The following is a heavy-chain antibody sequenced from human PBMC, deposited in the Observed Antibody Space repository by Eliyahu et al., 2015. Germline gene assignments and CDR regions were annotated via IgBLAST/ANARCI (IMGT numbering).Heavy chain of an antibody. CDR1: GGSVXSRXHY. J-gene: IGHJ4*02. Sequence: QVQLQESGPGLVKPSETLSLSCTVSGGSVXSRXHYWSWIRQPPGKGLEWIAYISYTGTTNYNPSLMSRVTVSLDTSKNQFSLKLSSVTAADTAVYYCARDLLASGWYYFDFWGQGTLVTVSS. D-gene: IGHD6-19*01. CDR3: ARDLLASGWYYFDF. V-gene: IGHV4-61*01. CDR2: ISYTGTT.